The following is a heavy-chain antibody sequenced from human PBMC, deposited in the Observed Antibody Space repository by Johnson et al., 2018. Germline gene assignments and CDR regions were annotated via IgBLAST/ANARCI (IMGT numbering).Heavy chain of an antibody. V-gene: IGHV4-39*01. CDR1: GDSIKSSSYY. J-gene: IGHJ6*02. Sequence: QVQLQESGPGLVKXSETLSLTCSVSGDSIKSSSYYWGWIRQPPGKGLEWIGSIYYSGSTYYNPSLKSRVTISVDTSKNQYSLKLSSVTAADTAVYYCARWGLVATIVYYGMDVWGQGTTVTVS. CDR3: ARWGLVATIVYYGMDV. D-gene: IGHD5-12*01. CDR2: IYYSGST.